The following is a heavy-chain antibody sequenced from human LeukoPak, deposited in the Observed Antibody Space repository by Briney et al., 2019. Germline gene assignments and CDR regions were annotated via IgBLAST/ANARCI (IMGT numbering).Heavy chain of an antibody. CDR3: ASGTTTLPWFDP. D-gene: IGHD1-1*01. V-gene: IGHV1-24*01. CDR2: FDPEDGET. Sequence: ASVKVSCKVSGYTLTELSMHWVRQAPGQGLEWMGGFDPEDGETIYAQKFQGRVTMTEDTSTDTAYMELSSLRSEDTAVYYCASGTTTLPWFDPWGQGTLVTVSS. CDR1: GYTLTELS. J-gene: IGHJ5*02.